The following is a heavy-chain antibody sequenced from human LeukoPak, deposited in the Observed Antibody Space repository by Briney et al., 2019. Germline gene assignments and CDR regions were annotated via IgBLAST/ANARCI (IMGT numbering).Heavy chain of an antibody. CDR3: ARDGEQQLDY. V-gene: IGHV3-33*01. J-gene: IGHJ4*02. CDR1: GFTFSSYG. CDR2: IWYDGSNK. Sequence: GRSLRLSCAASGFTFSSYGMHWVRQAPGKGLEWVAVIWYDGSNKYYADSVKGRFTISRDNSKNTLYLQMNSLRAEDTAVYYRARDGEQQLDYWGQGTLVTVSS. D-gene: IGHD6-13*01.